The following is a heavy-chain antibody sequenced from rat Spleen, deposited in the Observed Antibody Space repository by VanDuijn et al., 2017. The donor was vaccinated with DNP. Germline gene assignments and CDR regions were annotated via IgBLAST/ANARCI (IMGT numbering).Heavy chain of an antibody. D-gene: IGHD1-6*01. CDR3: ARQRVMYTTATGFAY. J-gene: IGHJ3*01. V-gene: IGHV5S13*01. Sequence: EVQLVESGGGLVQPGRSLKLSCAASGFTFSNYGMAWVRQAPTKGLEWVASISTGGGNTYYRDSGKGRFTISRDNAKSSLYLQMNSLRSEDTATYYCARQRVMYTTATGFAYWGQGTLVTVSS. CDR2: ISTGGGNT. CDR1: GFTFSNYG.